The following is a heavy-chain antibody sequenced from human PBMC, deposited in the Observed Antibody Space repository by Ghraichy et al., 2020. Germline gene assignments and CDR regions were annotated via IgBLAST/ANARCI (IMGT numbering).Heavy chain of an antibody. CDR3: ARGSFIFDTLTESYTSKFYFEF. J-gene: IGHJ4*01. CDR1: GDSISSYY. D-gene: IGHD3-16*01. CDR2: FYNSATT. V-gene: IGHV4-4*07. Sequence: SETLSLTCTVSGDSISSYYWSWIRQPAGRGLEWLGHFYNSATTNYSPTYYNPSLTSRVTMSVDTSKNEFSLKLTSLTAADTAVYYCARGSFIFDTLTESYTSKFYFEFWGHGTPVTVSS.